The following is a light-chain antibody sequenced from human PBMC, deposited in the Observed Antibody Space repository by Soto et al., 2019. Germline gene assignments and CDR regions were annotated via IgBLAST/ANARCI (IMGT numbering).Light chain of an antibody. CDR1: TSNIGADYD. J-gene: IGLJ1*01. V-gene: IGLV1-40*01. CDR3: QSYDSSLINYV. Sequence: QSVLTQPPSVSGAPGQSVTISCTGSTSNIGADYDVHWYQQLPGTAPKLLIYGSSDRPSGVPDRFSGSKSGTSASLAITGLQAEDEADYYCQSYDSSLINYVFGTGTKVT. CDR2: GSS.